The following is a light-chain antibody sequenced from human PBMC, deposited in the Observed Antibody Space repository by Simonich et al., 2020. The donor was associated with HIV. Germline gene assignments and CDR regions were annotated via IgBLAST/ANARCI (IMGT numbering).Light chain of an antibody. CDR1: QSVSSN. J-gene: IGKJ4*01. CDR3: QQRCNWPPALT. Sequence: EIVMTQSPATLSVSQGERATLSCRAKQSVSSNLAWYQQKPGQAPRLLIYGASTRATGIPARFIGSGSGTEFTLTISSLEPEDFAVYYCQQRCNWPPALTFGGGTKVKIK. V-gene: IGKV3-15*01. CDR2: GAS.